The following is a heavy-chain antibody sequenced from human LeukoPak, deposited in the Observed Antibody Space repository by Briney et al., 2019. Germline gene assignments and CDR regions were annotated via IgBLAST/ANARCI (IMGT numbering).Heavy chain of an antibody. Sequence: ASVKVSCKASGYTFTGCYMHWVRQAPGQGLEWMGWINPNSGGTNYAQKFQGRVTMTRDTSISTAYMELSRLRSDDTAVYYCARGQLLYEPNFDYWGQGTLVTVSS. V-gene: IGHV1-2*02. CDR1: GYTFTGCY. J-gene: IGHJ4*02. CDR2: INPNSGGT. CDR3: ARGQLLYEPNFDY. D-gene: IGHD2-2*02.